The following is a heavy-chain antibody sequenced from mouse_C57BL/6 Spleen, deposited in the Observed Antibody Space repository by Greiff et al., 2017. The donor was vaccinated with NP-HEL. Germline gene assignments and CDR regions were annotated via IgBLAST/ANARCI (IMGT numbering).Heavy chain of an antibody. CDR2: IDPSDSET. D-gene: IGHD1-2*01. Sequence: QVQLQQPGAELVRPGSSVKLSCKASGYTFTSYWMHWVKQRPIQGLEWIGNIDPSDSETHYNQKFKDKATLTVDKSSSTAYMQLSSLASEDSAVYYWARSRGYGLYYFDYWGQGTTLTVSS. J-gene: IGHJ2*01. V-gene: IGHV1-52*01. CDR3: ARSRGYGLYYFDY. CDR1: GYTFTSYW.